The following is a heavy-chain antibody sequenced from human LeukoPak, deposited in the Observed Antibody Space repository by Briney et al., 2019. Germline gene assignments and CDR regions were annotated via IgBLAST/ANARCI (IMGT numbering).Heavy chain of an antibody. CDR3: ARDQRAVAATAYYFYGMDV. CDR1: GYTFTSYY. D-gene: IGHD6-19*01. CDR2: INPSGGST. V-gene: IGHV1-46*01. Sequence: ASVKVSCKASGYTFTSYYMHWVRQAPGQGLEWMGIINPSGGSTSYAQKFQGRVTMTRDTSTSTVYMELSSLRSEDTAVYYCARDQRAVAATAYYFYGMDVWGQGTTVTVSS. J-gene: IGHJ6*02.